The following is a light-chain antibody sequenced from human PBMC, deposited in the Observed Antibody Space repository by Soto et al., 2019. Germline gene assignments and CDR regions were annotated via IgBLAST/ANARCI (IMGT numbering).Light chain of an antibody. J-gene: IGLJ2*01. Sequence: QSVLTQPPSVSAAPGQKVTISCSGSSSNIGNNYVSWYQQLPGTAPKLLIYDNNKRPSGIPDRFSGSQSGTSATLGITGLQTGDEADYYCGTWDNSLSAVFGGGTKVTVL. CDR1: SSNIGNNY. CDR2: DNN. V-gene: IGLV1-51*01. CDR3: GTWDNSLSAV.